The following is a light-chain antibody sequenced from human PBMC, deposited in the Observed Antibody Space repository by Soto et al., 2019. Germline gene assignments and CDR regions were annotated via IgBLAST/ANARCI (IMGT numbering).Light chain of an antibody. Sequence: EIVWTHSAEPMALSPVERATLSCMASHSVGSYLGWYQQKPGQAPRLLIYDASNRATGIPARFSGSGSGTDFTLTISRLEPEDFAVYYWQQRRNWPTEITVGQGTRLEIK. CDR3: QQRRNWPTEIT. J-gene: IGKJ5*01. CDR1: HSVGSY. CDR2: DAS. V-gene: IGKV3-11*01.